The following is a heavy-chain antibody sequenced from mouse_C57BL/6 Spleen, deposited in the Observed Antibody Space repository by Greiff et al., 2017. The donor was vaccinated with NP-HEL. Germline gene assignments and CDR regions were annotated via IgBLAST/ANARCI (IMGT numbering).Heavy chain of an antibody. CDR2: TWWDDAK. CDR3: ARIFYGSSTGAMDY. V-gene: IGHV8-8*01. D-gene: IGHD1-1*01. Sequence: QVTLKVSGPGILQPSPTLSLTCSSSGFSLSTFGMGVGWIRQPSGQGLEWLAYTWWDDAKYYNPNLKSRRTMSKDTSKNQVFLKLANVDTADTATYDCARIFYGSSTGAMDYWGQGTSVTVSS. CDR1: GFSLSTFGMG. J-gene: IGHJ4*01.